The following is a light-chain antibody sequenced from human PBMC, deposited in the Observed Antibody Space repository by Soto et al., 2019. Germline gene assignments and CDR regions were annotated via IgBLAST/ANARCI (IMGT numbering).Light chain of an antibody. CDR3: SSYAGSNSVV. CDR1: SSDVGGYNY. Sequence: QSALTQPPSASGSPGQSVTISCTGMSSDVGGYNYVSWYQQHPGKAPKLMIYEVSKRPSGVPHRFAGSKSGNTASLTVSGLQAEDEADYYCSSYAGSNSVVFGGGTKLTVL. V-gene: IGLV2-8*01. J-gene: IGLJ2*01. CDR2: EVS.